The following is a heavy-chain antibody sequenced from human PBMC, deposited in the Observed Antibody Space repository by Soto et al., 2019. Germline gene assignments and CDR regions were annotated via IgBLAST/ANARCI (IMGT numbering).Heavy chain of an antibody. CDR2: ISTSSSAT. Sequence: GGSLRLSCAASGFTFSTYSMNWVRQAPGKGLEWVSYISTSSSATYYADSVKGRFTISRDNARRSLYLQMNSLRAEDTAVYYCARTDGFDIWGQGTMVTVSS. J-gene: IGHJ3*02. CDR1: GFTFSTYS. CDR3: ARTDGFDI. V-gene: IGHV3-48*01.